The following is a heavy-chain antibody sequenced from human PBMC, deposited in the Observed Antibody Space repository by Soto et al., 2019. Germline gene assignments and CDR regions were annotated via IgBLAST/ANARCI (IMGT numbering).Heavy chain of an antibody. CDR3: ARRWGEGRVDY. Sequence: QVQLQESGPGLVKPSGTLSLTCAVSGGSISSSNWWSWVRQPPGKGLEWIGGIYHSGNTNYNPSLKSRVTMAVDKSRNNFSLKLSSVTAADTAVYYCARRWGEGRVDYWGQGTLVSVSS. V-gene: IGHV4-4*02. J-gene: IGHJ4*02. CDR2: IYHSGNT. CDR1: GGSISSSNW. D-gene: IGHD3-10*01.